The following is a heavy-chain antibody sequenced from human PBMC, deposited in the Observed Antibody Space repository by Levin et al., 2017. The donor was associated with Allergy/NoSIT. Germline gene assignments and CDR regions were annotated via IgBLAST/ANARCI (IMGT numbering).Heavy chain of an antibody. CDR2: ISGSGGSP. CDR1: GFTFSSYA. V-gene: IGHV3-23*01. J-gene: IGHJ4*02. CDR3: AKLRREGVMVAASDY. Sequence: GGSLRLSCAASGFTFSSYAMSWVRQAPGKGLEWVSAISGSGGSPYYADSVKGRFTTSRDNSKNTLYMQMNSLRAEDTAIYYCAKLRREGVMVAASDYWGQGTLVTVSS. D-gene: IGHD2-15*01.